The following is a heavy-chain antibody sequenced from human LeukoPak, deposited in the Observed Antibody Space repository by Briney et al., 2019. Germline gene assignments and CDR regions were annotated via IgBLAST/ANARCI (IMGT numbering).Heavy chain of an antibody. V-gene: IGHV1-18*01. CDR3: ARAKYAATMVRGVIRGSNWFDP. J-gene: IGHJ5*02. CDR2: ISAYNGNT. CDR1: GYTFTSYG. Sequence: ASVKVSCKASGYTFTSYGISWVRQAPGQGLEWMGWISAYNGNTNYAQKLQGRVTMTTDTSTSTAYMELRSLRSDDTAVYYCARAKYAATMVRGVIRGSNWFDPWGQGTLVTVSS. D-gene: IGHD3-10*01.